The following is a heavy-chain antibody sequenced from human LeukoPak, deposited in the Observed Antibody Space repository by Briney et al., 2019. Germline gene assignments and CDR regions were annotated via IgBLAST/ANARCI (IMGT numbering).Heavy chain of an antibody. Sequence: GESLKISCRGSGYSFTTYWIGWVRQMPGKGLEWRGIIYPGDSDTRYSPSFQGQVTMSPDKSINSAYLQWSSLKASDTAMYYCARRQGCSSTSCPPDSWGQGTLVTVSS. J-gene: IGHJ4*02. D-gene: IGHD2-2*01. V-gene: IGHV5-51*01. CDR2: IYPGDSDT. CDR1: GYSFTTYW. CDR3: ARRQGCSSTSCPPDS.